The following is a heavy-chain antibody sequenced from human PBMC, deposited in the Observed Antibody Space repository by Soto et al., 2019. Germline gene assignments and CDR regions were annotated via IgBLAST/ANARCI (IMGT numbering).Heavy chain of an antibody. CDR1: GGSISSGDYY. V-gene: IGHV4-30-4*01. Sequence: SETLSRTCTVSGGSISSGDYYWSWIRQPPGKGLEWIGYIYYSGSTYYNPSLKSRVTISVDTSKNQFSLKLSSVTAADTAVYYCASRYCSSTSCYLAYWGQGTLVTVSS. D-gene: IGHD2-2*01. J-gene: IGHJ4*02. CDR3: ASRYCSSTSCYLAY. CDR2: IYYSGST.